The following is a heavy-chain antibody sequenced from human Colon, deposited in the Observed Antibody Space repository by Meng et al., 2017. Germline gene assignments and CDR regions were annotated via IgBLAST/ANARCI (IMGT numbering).Heavy chain of an antibody. D-gene: IGHD3-22*01. J-gene: IGHJ4*02. CDR1: GLTFNKYW. Sequence: GESLKISCVVSGLTFNKYWMTWVRQAPGKGLEWVANINQDGSEKHYVDSVKGRFTISRDNAKNSLYLQMNRLRAEDTAVYYCARDGDYDNSGFWGQGTLVTVSS. CDR2: INQDGSEK. V-gene: IGHV3-7*01. CDR3: ARDGDYDNSGF.